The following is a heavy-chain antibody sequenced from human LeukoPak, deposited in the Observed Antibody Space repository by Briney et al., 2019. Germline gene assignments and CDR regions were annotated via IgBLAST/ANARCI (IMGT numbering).Heavy chain of an antibody. V-gene: IGHV4-59*01. CDR2: IYYTGST. D-gene: IGHD3-10*01. J-gene: IGHJ3*02. CDR3: ARNYYGSGTFDI. CDR1: GGPINNYY. Sequence: PSETLSLTCSVSGGPINNYYWSWIRQPPGKGLEWIGYIYYTGSTNYNPSLKSRVTISLDTPKNQFSLKLTSVTAADTAVYYCARNYYGSGTFDIWGQGTMVTVSS.